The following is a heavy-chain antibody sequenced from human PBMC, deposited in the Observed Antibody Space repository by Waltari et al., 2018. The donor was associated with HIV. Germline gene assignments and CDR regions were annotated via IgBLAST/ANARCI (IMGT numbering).Heavy chain of an antibody. CDR2: ISRSSSFI. Sequence: QLVESGGGLVKPGGSLRLSCGASGFTFGFGLYTMNWVRQAPGKGLEWVASISRSSSFIYSADSVKGRFTIPRDNVKNSLYLQMNSLRTEDTAVYYCAREDYSGYVGHAFDIWGQGTMVTVSS. D-gene: IGHD5-12*01. V-gene: IGHV3-21*02. J-gene: IGHJ3*02. CDR1: GFTFGFGLYT. CDR3: AREDYSGYVGHAFDI.